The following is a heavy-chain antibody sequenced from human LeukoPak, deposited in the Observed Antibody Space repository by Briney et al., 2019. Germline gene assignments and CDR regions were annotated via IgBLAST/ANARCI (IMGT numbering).Heavy chain of an antibody. Sequence: GGSLRLSCAASGFTFSSYGMHWVRQAPGKGLEWISGISWNSGSIGYADSVKGRFTISRDNAKNSLYLQMNSLRAEDTALYYCAKATGNWNFNHFDYWGQGTLVTVSS. J-gene: IGHJ4*02. CDR3: AKATGNWNFNHFDY. CDR1: GFTFSSYG. CDR2: ISWNSGSI. D-gene: IGHD1-7*01. V-gene: IGHV3-9*01.